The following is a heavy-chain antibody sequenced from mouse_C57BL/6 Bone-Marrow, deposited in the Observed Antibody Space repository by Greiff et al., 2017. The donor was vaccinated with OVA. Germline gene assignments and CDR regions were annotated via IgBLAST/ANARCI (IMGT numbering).Heavy chain of an antibody. V-gene: IGHV1-15*01. CDR2: IDPEAGGT. D-gene: IGHD1-1*01. CDR1: GYTFTDYE. J-gene: IGHJ2*01. CDR3: TRPNHYYGSSWDY. Sequence: VQLQQSGAELVRPGASVTLSCKASGYTFTDYEMHWVKQTPVHGLEWIGAIDPEAGGTAYNQKFKGKAILTADKSSSTAYMELRSLTSEDSAVYYCTRPNHYYGSSWDYWGQGTTLTVSS.